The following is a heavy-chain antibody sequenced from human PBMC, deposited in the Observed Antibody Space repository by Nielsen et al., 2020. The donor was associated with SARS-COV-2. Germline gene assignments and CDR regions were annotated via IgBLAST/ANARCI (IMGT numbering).Heavy chain of an antibody. CDR1: GFPFNTYG. J-gene: IGHJ6*03. V-gene: IGHV3-33*01. Sequence: GESLKISCAASGFPFNTYGMHWVRQSPGKGLEWVTIIWFDGSDQYYADSVKGRFTISRDNSKNTLYLMMNSLRVEDTAIYYCVRVPLGGAFYYMDVWGKGTTVTVSS. CDR3: VRVPLGGAFYYMDV. D-gene: IGHD4/OR15-4a*01. CDR2: IWFDGSDQ.